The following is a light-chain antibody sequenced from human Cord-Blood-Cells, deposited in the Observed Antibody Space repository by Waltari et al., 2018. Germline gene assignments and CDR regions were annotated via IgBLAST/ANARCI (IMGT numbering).Light chain of an antibody. CDR1: SNIVGNQA. Sequence: QAGLTQPPSVSKGLRQTATLTCTGNSNIVGNQAAAWPQQHQGHPPKLLSSSNNNRPSRISERFSASRSGNTASLTITGLQPEDEADYYCSALDSSLSAVVFGGGTKLTVL. J-gene: IGLJ2*01. CDR3: SALDSSLSAVV. V-gene: IGLV10-54*02. CDR2: SNN.